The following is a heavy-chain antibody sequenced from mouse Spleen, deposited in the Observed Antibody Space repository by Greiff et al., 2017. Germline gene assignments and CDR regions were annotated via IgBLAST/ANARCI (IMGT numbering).Heavy chain of an antibody. Sequence: EVQLQQSGAELVRPGASVKLSCTASGFNIRDYDMHWVHQRPEQGLEWIGWLDPDNGDTEYAPKVQGKVTMTADTSSNTAYLQLSSLTSEDTAVYYCNRRNLEDGDGLFDYWGQGTTLTVSS. CDR1: GFNIRDYD. D-gene: IGHD3-1*01. CDR3: NRRNLEDGDGLFDY. CDR2: LDPDNGDT. V-gene: IGHV14-4*02. J-gene: IGHJ2*01.